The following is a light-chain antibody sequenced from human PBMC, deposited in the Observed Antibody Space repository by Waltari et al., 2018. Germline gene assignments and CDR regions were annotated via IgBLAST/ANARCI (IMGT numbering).Light chain of an antibody. V-gene: IGKV1-13*02. CDR1: QGISSA. Sequence: AIQLTQSPSSLSASVGDRVTIPGRSSQGISSALAWYQQKPGKAPKLLIYDASSLESGVPSRFSGSGSGTDFTLTISSLQPEDFATYYCQQFNSYPQTFGQGTKVEIK. CDR3: QQFNSYPQT. CDR2: DAS. J-gene: IGKJ1*01.